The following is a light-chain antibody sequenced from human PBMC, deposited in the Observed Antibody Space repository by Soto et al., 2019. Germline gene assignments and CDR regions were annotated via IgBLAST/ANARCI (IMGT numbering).Light chain of an antibody. CDR3: QQFLGTPLT. Sequence: DIVMTQSPDSLAVSLGERATINCKSSQSVLYSSNNKNYLAWYQQKPGQHPKLLIYWASTRESGVPDRFSGSGSGTDFTLTISSLQAEDVAVYYCQQFLGTPLTFGGGTKVEIK. V-gene: IGKV4-1*01. J-gene: IGKJ4*01. CDR1: QSVLYSSNNKNY. CDR2: WAS.